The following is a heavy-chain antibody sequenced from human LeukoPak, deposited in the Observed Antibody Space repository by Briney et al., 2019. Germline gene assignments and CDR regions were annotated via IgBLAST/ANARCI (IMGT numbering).Heavy chain of an antibody. CDR2: IYPGDSDT. CDR1: GYSFTSYW. Sequence: GESLKISCKGSGYSFTSYWIGWVRQMPGKGLEWMGIIYPGDSDTRYSPSFQGQVTISADKSISTAYLQWSSLKASNTAMYYCARHRVVPVRYYYYYMDVWGKGTTVTVSS. V-gene: IGHV5-51*01. J-gene: IGHJ6*03. D-gene: IGHD2-2*01. CDR3: ARHRVVPVRYYYYYMDV.